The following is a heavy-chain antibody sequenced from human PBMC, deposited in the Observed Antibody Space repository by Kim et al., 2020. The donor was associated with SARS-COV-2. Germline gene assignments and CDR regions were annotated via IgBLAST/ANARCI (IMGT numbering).Heavy chain of an antibody. CDR2: INSDGSSP. V-gene: IGHV3-74*01. CDR3: ARRSQSRYSSSPTTDAFDI. CDR1: GFTFSSYW. J-gene: IGHJ3*02. Sequence: GGSLRLSCAASGFTFSSYWMHWVRQAPGKGLVWVSRINSDGSSPSYADSVKGRFTISRDNAKNTLYLQMNSLRAEDTAVYYCARRSQSRYSSSPTTDAFDIWGQGTMVTVSS. D-gene: IGHD6-13*01.